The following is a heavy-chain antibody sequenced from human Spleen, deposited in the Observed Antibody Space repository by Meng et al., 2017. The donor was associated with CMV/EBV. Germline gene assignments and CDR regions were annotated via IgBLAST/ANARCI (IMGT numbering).Heavy chain of an antibody. CDR3: ARERATVVGYPAMFYHYGLDV. Sequence: SETLSLTCSVSGGSISGYYWSWIRQPPGKGLEWIGYVYYSGGTNLNPSLKSRVTISVDTSKNQFSLKLTNVTAADTAVYYCARERATVVGYPAMFYHYGLDVWGQGTMVTVSS. D-gene: IGHD3-10*02. CDR1: GGSISGYY. V-gene: IGHV4-59*13. J-gene: IGHJ6*02. CDR2: VYYSGGT.